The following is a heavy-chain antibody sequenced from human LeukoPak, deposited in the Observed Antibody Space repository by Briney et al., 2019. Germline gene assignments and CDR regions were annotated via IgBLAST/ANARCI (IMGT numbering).Heavy chain of an antibody. V-gene: IGHV4-34*01. Sequence: SETLSLTCAAYGGSFSGYYWSWIRQPPGKGLEWIGEINHSGSTNYYPSLKSRVTISVDTSKNQFSLKLNSVTAADTAVYYCARGTHDTQNKPVGATDFDYWGQGTLVTVSS. CDR3: ARGTHDTQNKPVGATDFDY. J-gene: IGHJ4*02. D-gene: IGHD1-26*01. CDR2: INHSGST. CDR1: GGSFSGYY.